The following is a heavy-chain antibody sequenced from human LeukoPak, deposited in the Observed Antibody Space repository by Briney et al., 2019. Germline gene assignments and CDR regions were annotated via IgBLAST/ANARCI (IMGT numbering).Heavy chain of an antibody. J-gene: IGHJ6*02. CDR2: ISYDGSNK. CDR1: GFTFSSYG. Sequence: PGRSLRLSCAASGFTFSSYGMHWVRQAPGKGLEWVAVISYDGSNKYYADSVKGRFTISRDNSKNTLYLQMNSLRAEDTAVYYCAKAHFTFNYYYGMDVWGQGTTVTVSS. CDR3: AKAHFTFNYYYGMDV. V-gene: IGHV3-30*18.